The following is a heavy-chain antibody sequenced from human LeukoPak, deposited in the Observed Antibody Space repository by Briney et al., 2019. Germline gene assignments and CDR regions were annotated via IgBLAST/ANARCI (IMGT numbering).Heavy chain of an antibody. CDR3: AISLEYYYDSSGYSNFDY. CDR2: ISGSGGST. V-gene: IGHV3-23*01. CDR1: GFTFSSYA. J-gene: IGHJ4*02. Sequence: PGGSLRLSCAASGFTFSSYAMSGVRQAPGKGLEWVSAISGSGGSTYYADSVKGRFTISRDNSKNTLYLQMNSLRAEDTAVYYCAISLEYYYDSSGYSNFDYWGQGTLVTVSS. D-gene: IGHD3-22*01.